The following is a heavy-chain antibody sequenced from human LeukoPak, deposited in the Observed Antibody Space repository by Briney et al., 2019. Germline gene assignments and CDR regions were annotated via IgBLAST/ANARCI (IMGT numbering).Heavy chain of an antibody. CDR1: GFTFSTYS. D-gene: IGHD3-22*01. CDR2: ITSSSSYI. V-gene: IGHV3-21*01. CDR3: ARGGHAYYDSSGYRYYFDY. Sequence: GGSLRLSCAASGFTFSTYSMNWVRQAPGKGLEWVSSITSSSSYIYYADSVKGRFTFSRDNAKNSLYLQMNSLRAEDTAVYYCARGGHAYYDSSGYRYYFDYWGQGTLLTVSS. J-gene: IGHJ4*02.